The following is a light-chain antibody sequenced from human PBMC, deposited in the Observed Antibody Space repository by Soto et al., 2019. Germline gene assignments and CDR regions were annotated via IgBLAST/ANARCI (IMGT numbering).Light chain of an antibody. CDR1: QSVSSW. J-gene: IGKJ2*01. Sequence: DIQMTQSPSTLSASVGDRVTITCRASQSVSSWLAWYQQKPGKAPKLLIYKASTLESGVPSRFSGSGSGTEFTLTISSLQPDDFATYYCQQYNTYHTFGQGTKVDIK. CDR3: QQYNTYHT. CDR2: KAS. V-gene: IGKV1-5*03.